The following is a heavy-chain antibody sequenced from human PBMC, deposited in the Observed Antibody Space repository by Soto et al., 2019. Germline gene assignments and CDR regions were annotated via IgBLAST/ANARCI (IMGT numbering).Heavy chain of an antibody. CDR1: GGSISSSSYY. Sequence: PSETLSLTCTVSGGSISSSSYYWGWIRQPPGKGLEWIGSIYYSGSTYYNPSLKSRVTISVDTSKSQFSLKLSSVTAADTAVYYCASRYFDSNYGMDVWGQGTTVTVSS. J-gene: IGHJ6*02. V-gene: IGHV4-39*01. CDR3: ASRYFDSNYGMDV. D-gene: IGHD3-9*01. CDR2: IYYSGST.